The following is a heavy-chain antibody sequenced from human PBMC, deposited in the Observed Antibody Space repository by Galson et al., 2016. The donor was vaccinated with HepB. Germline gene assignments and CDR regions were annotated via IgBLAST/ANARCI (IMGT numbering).Heavy chain of an antibody. D-gene: IGHD2/OR15-2a*01. CDR1: AYSFTNYW. J-gene: IGHJ3*02. Sequence: QSGAEVKKPGESLRISCKGSAYSFTNYWITWVRQMPGKGLEWMGRIDPSDSYTNYSPSFRGHVTISADKSIITAYLQWSSLKASDTAMYYCARHVGPDSPNYHDAFDIWGQGTMVTVPS. CDR3: ARHVGPDSPNYHDAFDI. CDR2: IDPSDSYT. V-gene: IGHV5-10-1*01.